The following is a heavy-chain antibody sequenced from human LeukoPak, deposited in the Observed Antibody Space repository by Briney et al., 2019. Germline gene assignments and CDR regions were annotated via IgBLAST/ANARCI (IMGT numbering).Heavy chain of an antibody. CDR3: ARSRGSCYDY. CDR2: IYSGGST. CDR1: EFSVGSNY. V-gene: IGHV3-66*01. J-gene: IGHJ4*02. Sequence: PGGSLRLSCAASEFSVGSNYMTWVRQAPGKGLEWVSLIYSGGSTYYADSVKGRFTISRDNSKNTLYLQMNSLRAEDTAVYYCARSRGSCYDYWGQGTLVTVSS. D-gene: IGHD2-15*01.